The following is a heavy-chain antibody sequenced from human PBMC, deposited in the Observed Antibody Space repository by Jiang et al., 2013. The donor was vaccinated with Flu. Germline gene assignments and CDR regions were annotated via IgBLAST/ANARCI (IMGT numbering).Heavy chain of an antibody. CDR2: IYYSGST. Sequence: GLVKPSQTLSLTCTVSGGSISSGGYYWSWIRQHPGKGLEWIGYIYYSGSTYYNPSLKSRVTISVDTSKNQFSLKLSSVTAADTAVYYCARGAVLLWFGDRMGMDVWGQGTTVTVSS. CDR3: ARGAVLLWFGDRMGMDV. CDR1: GGSISSGGYY. J-gene: IGHJ6*02. D-gene: IGHD3-10*01. V-gene: IGHV4-31*03.